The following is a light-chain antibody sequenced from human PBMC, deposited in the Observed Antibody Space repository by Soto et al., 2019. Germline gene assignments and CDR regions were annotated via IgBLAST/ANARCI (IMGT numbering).Light chain of an antibody. Sequence: EIVLTQSPATLSLSPGERATLSGRASQSVSSYLAWYQQKPGQAPRLLIYDASNRATGIPARFSGSGSGTDFNLTISRLETEDFATYECQQRYSTTWTFGQGTKVDIK. J-gene: IGKJ1*01. V-gene: IGKV3-11*01. CDR2: DAS. CDR3: QQRYSTTWT. CDR1: QSVSSY.